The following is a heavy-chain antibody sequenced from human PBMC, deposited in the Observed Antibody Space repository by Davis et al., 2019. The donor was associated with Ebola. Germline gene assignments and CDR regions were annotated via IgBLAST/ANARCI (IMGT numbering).Heavy chain of an antibody. CDR2: ISGSGGST. V-gene: IGHV3-23*01. J-gene: IGHJ4*02. CDR1: GFTFSSYA. Sequence: GESLKISCAASGFTFSSYAMSWVRQAPGKGLEWVPAISGSGGSTYYADSVKGRFTISRDNSKNTLYLQMNSLRVEDTAVYYCAQTMVRGDIHSFWGQGTLVTVSS. D-gene: IGHD3-10*01. CDR3: AQTMVRGDIHSF.